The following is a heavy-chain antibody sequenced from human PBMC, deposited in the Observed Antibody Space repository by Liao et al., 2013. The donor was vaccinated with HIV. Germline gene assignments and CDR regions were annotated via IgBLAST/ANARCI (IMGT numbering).Heavy chain of an antibody. Sequence: QLQLQESGPGLVKPSETLSLSCAVTGDSISDNTYYWAWIRQPPGKGLEWIGTVSHTGSTYSNPSLKSRVTMSIDTSQTQFSLNLSSVTAADTAIYYCAREVSPVIITTPADFDSWGQGTLVTVSS. D-gene: IGHD3-22*01. CDR2: VSHTGST. CDR3: AREVSPVIITTPADFDS. J-gene: IGHJ4*02. V-gene: IGHV4-39*07. CDR1: GDSISDNTYY.